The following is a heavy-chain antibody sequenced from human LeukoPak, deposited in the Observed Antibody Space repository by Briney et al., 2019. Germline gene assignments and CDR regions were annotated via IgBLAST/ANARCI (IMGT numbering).Heavy chain of an antibody. D-gene: IGHD5-24*01. V-gene: IGHV3-7*01. CDR3: AREGGYNSNFDY. Sequence: GGSLRLSCAASGFTFSNYWMNWVRQAPGKGLEWVANIKQDGSEKYYVDSVEGRFTVSRDNTKNSLYLQMNSLRAEDTAVYYCAREGGYNSNFDYWGQGTLVTVSS. CDR2: IKQDGSEK. CDR1: GFTFSNYW. J-gene: IGHJ4*02.